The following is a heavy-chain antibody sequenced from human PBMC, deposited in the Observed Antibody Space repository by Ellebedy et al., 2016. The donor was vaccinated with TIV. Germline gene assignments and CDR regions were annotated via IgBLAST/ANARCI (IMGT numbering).Heavy chain of an antibody. J-gene: IGHJ6*02. CDR2: FIPSFGTA. D-gene: IGHD3-10*01. CDR1: GGTFSNYA. Sequence: SVKVSCXASGGTFSNYAITWVRQAPGQGLDWMGGFIPSFGTANYAQKFQGRVTITADEFTSTAYMELSSLRSEDTAVYYCASTWSGLWGYYYGLDVWGQGTTVTVSS. CDR3: ASTWSGLWGYYYGLDV. V-gene: IGHV1-69*13.